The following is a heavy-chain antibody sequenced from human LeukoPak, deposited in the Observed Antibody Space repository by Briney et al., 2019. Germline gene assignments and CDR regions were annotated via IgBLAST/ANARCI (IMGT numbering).Heavy chain of an antibody. CDR2: INHSGST. D-gene: IGHD4-17*01. V-gene: IGHV4-34*01. J-gene: IGHJ5*02. CDR1: GGSFSDYY. CDR3: ARHTDYGDYLKWFDP. Sequence: SETLSLTCAVYGGSFSDYYWSWIRQPPGKGLEWIGEINHSGSTNYSPSLKSRVTISVDTSKNQFSLKLSSVTAADTAVYCCARHTDYGDYLKWFDPWGQGTLVTVSS.